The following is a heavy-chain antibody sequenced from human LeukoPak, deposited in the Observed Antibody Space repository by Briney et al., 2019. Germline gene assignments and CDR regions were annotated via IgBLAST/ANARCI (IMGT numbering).Heavy chain of an antibody. Sequence: PSETLSLTCTVSGGSISSYYWSWIRQPPGKGLEWIGYIYYSGGTNYNPSLKSRVTISVDTSKNQFSLKLSSVTAADTAVYYCARLRDYYYGMDVWGQGTTVTVSS. CDR2: IYYSGGT. CDR1: GGSISSYY. V-gene: IGHV4-59*01. CDR3: ARLRDYYYGMDV. J-gene: IGHJ6*02.